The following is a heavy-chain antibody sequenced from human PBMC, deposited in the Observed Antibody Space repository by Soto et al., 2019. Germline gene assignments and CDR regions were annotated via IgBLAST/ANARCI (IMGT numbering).Heavy chain of an antibody. CDR3: ARDLCPLGSGSPCPLYGLDF. CDR2: LKSDNGGT. CDR1: GYTFTVHY. D-gene: IGHD3-10*01. V-gene: IGHV1-2*02. Sequence: ASVKVSCKASGYTFTVHYMHWIRQFSVKRLDYLGWLKSDNGGTYYAPKFQGRVTFTRDTSTSTAYMELSGLQSDDTAVYFCARDLCPLGSGSPCPLYGLDFWGQGTTVTVSS. J-gene: IGHJ6*02.